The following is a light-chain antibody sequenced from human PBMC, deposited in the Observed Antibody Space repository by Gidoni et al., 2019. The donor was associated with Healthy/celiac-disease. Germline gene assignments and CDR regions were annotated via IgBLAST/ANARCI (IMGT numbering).Light chain of an antibody. CDR3: QQYGCSPFT. CDR1: QSVSSSY. V-gene: IGKV3-20*01. J-gene: IGKJ4*01. CDR2: GAS. Sequence: EIVLTQSPGTLSLSPGERATLSCRASQSVSSSYLSWYQQKPGQAPRLLIYGASSGSGTDFTLTIRRLAPDGFAVYYCQQYGCSPFTFGGGTKVDIK.